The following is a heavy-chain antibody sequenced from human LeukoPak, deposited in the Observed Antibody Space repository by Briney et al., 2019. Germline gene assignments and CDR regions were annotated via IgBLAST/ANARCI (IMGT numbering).Heavy chain of an antibody. D-gene: IGHD3-10*01. V-gene: IGHV4-4*02. CDR2: IYHSGST. J-gene: IGHJ5*02. CDR3: ARSGFVGGWFDP. CDR1: GGSISRSNW. Sequence: PSETLSLTCAVSGGSISRSNWWSWVRQPPGKGLEWIGEIYHSGSTNYNPSLKSRVTISVDKSKNQFSLKLSSVTAADTAVYYCARSGFVGGWFDPWGQGTLVTVSS.